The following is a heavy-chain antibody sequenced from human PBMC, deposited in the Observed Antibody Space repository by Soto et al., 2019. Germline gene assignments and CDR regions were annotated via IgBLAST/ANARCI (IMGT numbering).Heavy chain of an antibody. CDR1: GYTFTSYG. Sequence: ASVKVSCKASGYTFTSYGISWVRQAPGQRLEWKGWISAYNGNTNYAQKLQGRVTITADESTSTAYMELSSLRSEDTAVYYCARFGEDDAFDIWGQGTMVTVSS. V-gene: IGHV1-18*01. CDR2: ISAYNGNT. J-gene: IGHJ3*02. CDR3: ARFGEDDAFDI. D-gene: IGHD3-3*01.